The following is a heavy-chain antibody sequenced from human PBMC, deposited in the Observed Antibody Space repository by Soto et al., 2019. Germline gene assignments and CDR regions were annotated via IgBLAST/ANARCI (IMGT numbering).Heavy chain of an antibody. J-gene: IGHJ6*02. Sequence: PGGSLRLSCAASGFTFSNAWMNWVRQAPGKGLEWVGRIKSKTDGGTTDYAAPVKGRFTISRDDSKNTLYLQMNSLKTEDTAVYYCTTSRSSVAAVYYYGMHVWGQGTTVTVPS. CDR3: TTSRSSVAAVYYYGMHV. CDR1: GFTFSNAW. V-gene: IGHV3-15*07. D-gene: IGHD6-6*01. CDR2: IKSKTDGGTT.